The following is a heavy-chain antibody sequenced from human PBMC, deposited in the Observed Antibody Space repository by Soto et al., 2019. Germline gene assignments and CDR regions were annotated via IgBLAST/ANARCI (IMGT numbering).Heavy chain of an antibody. V-gene: IGHV3-48*02. CDR2: ISSSSSTI. D-gene: IGHD3-22*01. J-gene: IGHJ3*02. CDR1: GFTFSSYS. CDR3: ARDGVVVIRNDAFDI. Sequence: SGGSLRLSCAASGFTFSSYSMNWVRQAPGKGLEWVSYISSSSSTIYYADSVKGRFTISRDNAKNSLYLQMNSLRDEDTAVYYCARDGVVVIRNDAFDIWGQGTMVTVSS.